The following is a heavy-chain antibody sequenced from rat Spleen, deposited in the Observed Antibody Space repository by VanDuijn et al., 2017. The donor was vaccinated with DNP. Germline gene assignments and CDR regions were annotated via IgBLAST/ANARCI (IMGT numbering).Heavy chain of an antibody. CDR1: GFTFSTYW. Sequence: EVQLVETGGGLVQPGRSLKLSCVASGFTFSTYWMFWIRQAPGMGLEWVASIDPDGGNTYYPDSVKGRFTISRDNAKSTLYLQMNSLRSEDMATYYCVRWNSGHFDYWGQGVMVTVSS. J-gene: IGHJ2*01. CDR3: VRWNSGHFDY. D-gene: IGHD4-3*01. V-gene: IGHV5-58*01. CDR2: IDPDGGNT.